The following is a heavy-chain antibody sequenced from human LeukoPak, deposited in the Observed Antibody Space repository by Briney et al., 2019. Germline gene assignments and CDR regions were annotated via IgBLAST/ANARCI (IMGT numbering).Heavy chain of an antibody. CDR2: IYYSGST. V-gene: IGHV4-39*01. CDR3: ARVNYSNYIDY. Sequence: PSETLSLTCTVSGGSISSSSHYWGWIRQPPGKGLEWIGSIYYSGSTYYNPSLKSRVTISVDTSKNQFSLKLSSVTAADTAVYYCARVNYSNYIDYRGQGTLVTVSS. CDR1: GGSISSSSHY. D-gene: IGHD4-11*01. J-gene: IGHJ4*02.